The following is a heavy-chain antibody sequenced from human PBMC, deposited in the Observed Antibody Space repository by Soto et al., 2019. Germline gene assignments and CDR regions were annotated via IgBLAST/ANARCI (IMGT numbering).Heavy chain of an antibody. Sequence: SETLSLTCAFYVGSFSGYYWSCIRHPPGKGLEWIGEINHSGSTNYNPSLKSRVTISVDTSKNQFSLKLSSVTAADTAVYYCARGQSYYDFWSGYYPFMDVLGQGTTVIVSS. CDR2: INHSGST. D-gene: IGHD3-3*01. J-gene: IGHJ6*01. CDR3: ARGQSYYDFWSGYYPFMDV. CDR1: VGSFSGYY. V-gene: IGHV4-34*01.